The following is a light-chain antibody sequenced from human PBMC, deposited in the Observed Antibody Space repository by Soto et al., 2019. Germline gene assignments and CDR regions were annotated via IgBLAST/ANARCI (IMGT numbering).Light chain of an antibody. V-gene: IGKV2-28*01. Sequence: DIVMTQSPLPLPVTPGEPASISCRSSQSLLHSDGKTYFDWYLQKPGQSPQLLIYLGSNRASGVPDRFSGSGSGTDFTLKISRVEAEDVGVYYCMQVLQTPYTFGQGTKLEIK. CDR3: MQVLQTPYT. CDR2: LGS. J-gene: IGKJ2*01. CDR1: QSLLHSDGKTY.